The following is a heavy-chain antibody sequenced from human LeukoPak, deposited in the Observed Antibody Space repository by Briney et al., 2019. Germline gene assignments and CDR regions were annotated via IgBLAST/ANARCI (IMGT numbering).Heavy chain of an antibody. D-gene: IGHD2-2*02. CDR1: GGPISSGGYY. CDR2: IYYSGST. Sequence: PSETLSLTCTVSGGPISSGGYYWSWIRQHPGKGLEWIGYIYYSGSTYYNPSLKSRVTISVDTSKNQFSLKLSSVTAADTAVYYCARDVRDIVVVPAAIPSSWFDPWGQGTLVTVSS. CDR3: ARDVRDIVVVPAAIPSSWFDP. V-gene: IGHV4-31*03. J-gene: IGHJ5*02.